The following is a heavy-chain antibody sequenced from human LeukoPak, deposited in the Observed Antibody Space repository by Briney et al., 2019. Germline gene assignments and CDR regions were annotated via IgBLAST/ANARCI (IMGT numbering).Heavy chain of an antibody. D-gene: IGHD3-22*01. J-gene: IGHJ4*02. CDR3: AKHFYDRSGRFDF. Sequence: SGGSLRLSCAASGFTFSSYAMSWVRQAPGKGLEWVSTISGSVGNTYYADSVRGRFTISRDNSKNTLYLQMSSLGAEDTAVYYCAKHFYDRSGRFDFWGQGTLVTVSS. CDR1: GFTFSSYA. V-gene: IGHV3-23*01. CDR2: ISGSVGNT.